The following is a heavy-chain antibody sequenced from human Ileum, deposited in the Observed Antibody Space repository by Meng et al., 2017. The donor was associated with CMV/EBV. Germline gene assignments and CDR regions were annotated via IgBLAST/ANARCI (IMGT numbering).Heavy chain of an antibody. D-gene: IGHD2-8*02. V-gene: IGHV3-74*01. CDR3: ATYVGTGSFRSLDY. J-gene: IGHJ4*02. CDR1: GFTFSSQL. Sequence: GESLKISCVASGFTFSSQLMHWVRQAPGKGLVWVSRIETDGGRADYADSVKGRFTISRDNAKNTLYLQMNSLRVDDTAVYYCATYVGTGSFRSLDYWGQGTQVTVSS. CDR2: IETDGGRA.